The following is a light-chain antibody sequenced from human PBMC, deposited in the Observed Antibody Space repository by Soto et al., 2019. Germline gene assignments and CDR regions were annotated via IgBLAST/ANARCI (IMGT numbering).Light chain of an antibody. Sequence: QSALTQPASVSGSPGQSITISCTGTSSDVGGYNYVSWYQQHPGKAPKLMIYDVGNRPSGVSNRFSGSKSGNTASLTISGLQAEDEADYYCSSYTSIYVVFGGGTKLTVL. CDR2: DVG. CDR3: SSYTSIYVV. V-gene: IGLV2-14*01. J-gene: IGLJ2*01. CDR1: SSDVGGYNY.